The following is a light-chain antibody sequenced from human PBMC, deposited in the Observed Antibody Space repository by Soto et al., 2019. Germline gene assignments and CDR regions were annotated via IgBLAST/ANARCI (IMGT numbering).Light chain of an antibody. CDR1: SSNIGAGYH. J-gene: IGLJ1*01. CDR2: ANT. CDR3: QSFDSSLSGFV. V-gene: IGLV1-40*01. Sequence: QSVLTQPPSVSGAPGQRVTISCTGTSSNIGAGYHVHWYQQLPGTAPKLLIYANTNRPSGIPDRFSGSKSGTSASLAITGLQAEDEADYYCQSFDSSLSGFVFGTGTKVTV.